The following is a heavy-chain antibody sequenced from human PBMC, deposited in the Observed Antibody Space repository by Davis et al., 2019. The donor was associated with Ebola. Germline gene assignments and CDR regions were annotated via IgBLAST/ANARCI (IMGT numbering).Heavy chain of an antibody. Sequence: GGSLRLSCAASGFTFSSYWMTWVRQAPGKGLEWVANIKQDGSEKYYVDSVKGRFTISRDNSKNTLHLQMNSLRTEDTAVYYCARGLVVVAGNGFDYWGQGTLVTVSS. J-gene: IGHJ4*02. CDR1: GFTFSSYW. D-gene: IGHD2-15*01. V-gene: IGHV3-7*03. CDR3: ARGLVVVAGNGFDY. CDR2: IKQDGSEK.